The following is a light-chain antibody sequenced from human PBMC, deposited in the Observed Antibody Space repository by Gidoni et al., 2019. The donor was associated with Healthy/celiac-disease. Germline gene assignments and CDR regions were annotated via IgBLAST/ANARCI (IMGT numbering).Light chain of an antibody. Sequence: DIQMTQSPSSLSASVGDRVTITCQASQDISNYLNWYQQKPGKAPKLLIYDASNLETGVPSRFSGSGSGTDFTFTISSLQPEDIATYYCQQYDNHPVLFTFGPGTKVEIK. CDR2: DAS. CDR1: QDISNY. V-gene: IGKV1-33*01. J-gene: IGKJ3*01. CDR3: QQYDNHPVLFT.